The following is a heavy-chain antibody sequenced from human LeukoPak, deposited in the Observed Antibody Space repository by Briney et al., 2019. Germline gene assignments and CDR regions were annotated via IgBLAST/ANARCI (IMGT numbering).Heavy chain of an antibody. J-gene: IGHJ6*03. CDR2: VDPEDGET. CDR1: GYTFTDYY. Sequence: ASVKLSCKVSGYTFTDYYMHWVRQAPGKGLEWMGLVDPEDGETIYAEKFQGRVTITADTSTDTAYMELTSLRSEDTAVYYCAIQVGASVYYYYMDVWGKGTTVTVSS. D-gene: IGHD1-26*01. CDR3: AIQVGASVYYYYMDV. V-gene: IGHV1-69-2*01.